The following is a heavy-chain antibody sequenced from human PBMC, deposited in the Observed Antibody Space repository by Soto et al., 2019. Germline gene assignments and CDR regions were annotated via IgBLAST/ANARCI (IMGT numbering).Heavy chain of an antibody. J-gene: IGHJ6*02. V-gene: IGHV3-30*03. CDR1: GFTFTSYG. Sequence: PGGSLRLSCAASGFTFTSYGMHWVRQAPGKGLEWMALILHDGSAEYYADSVKGRFTISRDNSKSTLYLQMNSLRAEDTAVYYCARSRDGYSFYFYYGMDVWCQGTTVTVSS. CDR2: ILHDGSAE. D-gene: IGHD4-4*01. CDR3: ARSRDGYSFYFYYGMDV.